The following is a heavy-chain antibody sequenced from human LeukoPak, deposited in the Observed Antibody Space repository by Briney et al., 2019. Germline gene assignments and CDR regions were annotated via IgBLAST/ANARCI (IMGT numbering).Heavy chain of an antibody. Sequence: ASVKVSCKASGYTFTGYSMHWVRQAPGQGLEWMGWINPNTGGTNYAQKFQGRVTMTRDTSNSTAYMELRRLRSDDTAIYYCAPSDVYYLDYWGQGTLVTVSS. CDR1: GYTFTGYS. J-gene: IGHJ4*02. CDR3: APSDVYYLDY. CDR2: INPNTGGT. D-gene: IGHD3-10*02. V-gene: IGHV1-2*02.